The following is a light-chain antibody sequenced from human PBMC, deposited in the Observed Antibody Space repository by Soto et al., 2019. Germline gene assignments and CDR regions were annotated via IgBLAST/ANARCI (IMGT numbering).Light chain of an antibody. CDR1: QGISSY. J-gene: IGKJ1*01. CDR3: QQYYSYPRT. Sequence: IQMTQSASSLSASTVDRFTISFRASQGISSYLAWYQQRPGKAPNLLIYAASTLQSGVPSRFSGSGSGTDFTLTITCLQSEDFATYYCQQYYSYPRTFGQGTKVDIK. CDR2: AAS. V-gene: IGKV1-8*01.